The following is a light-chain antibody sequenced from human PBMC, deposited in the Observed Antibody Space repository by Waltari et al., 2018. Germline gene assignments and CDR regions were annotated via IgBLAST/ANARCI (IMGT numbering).Light chain of an antibody. CDR1: DIGIKT. CDR3: QVWDSTNDQCV. V-gene: IGLV3-21*02. CDR2: DDS. Sequence: SYVLTQPPSVSVAPGRTAVITCGGDDIGIKTVHWYKQSPGQAPILVLYDDSDRPSGIPERFSGSNSGNTATLTISGVEVGDEADYYCQVWDSTNDQCVFGAGTQLTV. J-gene: IGLJ1*01.